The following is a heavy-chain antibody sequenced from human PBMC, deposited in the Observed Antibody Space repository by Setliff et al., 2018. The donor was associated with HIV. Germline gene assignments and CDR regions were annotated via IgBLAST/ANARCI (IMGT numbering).Heavy chain of an antibody. D-gene: IGHD4-17*01. V-gene: IGHV4-34*01. J-gene: IGHJ4*02. CDR2: INHSGRT. Sequence: SETLSLTCAVYGGSFSGYCWSWIRQPPGKGLEWIGEINHSGRTKYNPSLKSRVTISVDTSKNQFSLKLSSVTAADTAVYYCARGSTGNDYWGQGTLVTVSS. CDR1: GGSFSGYC. CDR3: ARGSTGNDY.